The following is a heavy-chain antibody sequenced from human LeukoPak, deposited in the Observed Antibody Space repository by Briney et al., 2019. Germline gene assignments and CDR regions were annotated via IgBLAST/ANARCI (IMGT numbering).Heavy chain of an antibody. CDR3: ARETYSSGWYGGYFDL. Sequence: AGGSLRLSCAASGFTFSSYSMNWVRQAPGKGLEWVSSISSGSNYIYYADSLKGRFTISRDNAKNSLYLQMNSLRAEDTAVYYCARETYSSGWYGGYFDLWGRGTLVTVSS. D-gene: IGHD6-19*01. CDR1: GFTFSSYS. CDR2: ISSGSNYI. V-gene: IGHV3-21*01. J-gene: IGHJ2*01.